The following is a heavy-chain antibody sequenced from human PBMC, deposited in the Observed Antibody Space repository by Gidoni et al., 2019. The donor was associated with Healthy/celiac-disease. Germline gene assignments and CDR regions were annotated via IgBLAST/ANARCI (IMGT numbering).Heavy chain of an antibody. V-gene: IGHV3-30*18. J-gene: IGHJ3*02. D-gene: IGHD5-12*01. Sequence: QVQLVEPGGGVVQPGRSLRLSCAASGFTFSSYGMHLVRQAPGKGLEWVAVISYDGSNKYYADSVKGRFTISRDNSKNTLYLQMNSLRAEDTAVYYCAKEGFFQSGYEENAFDIWGQGTMVTVSS. CDR3: AKEGFFQSGYEENAFDI. CDR1: GFTFSSYG. CDR2: ISYDGSNK.